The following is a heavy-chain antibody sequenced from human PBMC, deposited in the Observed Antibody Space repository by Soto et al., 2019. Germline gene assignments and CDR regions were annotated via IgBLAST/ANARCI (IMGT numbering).Heavy chain of an antibody. CDR3: ARDNPQLAPFMDV. CDR2: IYYSGST. CDR1: GGSISSGGYY. J-gene: IGHJ6*02. Sequence: QVQLQESGPGLVKPSQTLSLTCTVSGGSISSGGYYWSWIRQHPGKGLEWIGYIYYSGSTYYNPSLKSPVXXSXDXXKNQFSLKLSSVTAADTAVYYCARDNPQLAPFMDVWGQGTTVTVSS. D-gene: IGHD6-13*01. V-gene: IGHV4-31*01.